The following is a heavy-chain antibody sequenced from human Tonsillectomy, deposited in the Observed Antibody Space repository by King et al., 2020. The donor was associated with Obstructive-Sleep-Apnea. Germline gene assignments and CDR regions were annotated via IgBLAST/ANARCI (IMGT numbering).Heavy chain of an antibody. J-gene: IGHJ4*02. CDR1: GFTFNDYA. V-gene: IGHV3-9*01. D-gene: IGHD3-22*01. Sequence: QLVQSGGGLVQPGRSLRLSCATSGFTFNDYAMHWVRQAPGKGLEGVSGISWNSGSIGFAASVKGRFTISRDNAKTSLYLQMNSLRVEDTALYYCTKGYYDTNGYYFDYWGQGTLVTVSS. CDR3: TKGYYDTNGYYFDY. CDR2: ISWNSGSI.